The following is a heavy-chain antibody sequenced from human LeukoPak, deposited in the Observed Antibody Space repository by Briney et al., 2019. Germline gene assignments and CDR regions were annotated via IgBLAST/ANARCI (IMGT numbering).Heavy chain of an antibody. CDR1: GGSFSGYY. Sequence: PSETLSLTCAVYGGSFSGYYWSWIRQPPGKGLEWIGEINHSGSTNYNPSLKSRVTISVDTSKNQFSLKLSSVTAADTAVYYCARTAYVWGSHRYPSYYYYMDVWGKGTTVTISS. V-gene: IGHV4-34*01. CDR3: ARTAYVWGSHRYPSYYYYMDV. D-gene: IGHD3-16*02. J-gene: IGHJ6*03. CDR2: INHSGST.